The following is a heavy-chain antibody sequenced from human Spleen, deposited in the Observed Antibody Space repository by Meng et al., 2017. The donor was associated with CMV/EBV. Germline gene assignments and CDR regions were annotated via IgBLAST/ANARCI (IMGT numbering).Heavy chain of an antibody. CDR3: AKDIDYDRGSGMDV. D-gene: IGHD3-22*01. Sequence: HWVRQATGKGLEWVSGIGTAGDTNYPGPVKGRFTISRENAKNSLYLQMNSLRAGDTALYYCAKDIDYDRGSGMDVWGQGTTVTVSS. V-gene: IGHV3-13*01. J-gene: IGHJ6*02. CDR2: IGTAGDT.